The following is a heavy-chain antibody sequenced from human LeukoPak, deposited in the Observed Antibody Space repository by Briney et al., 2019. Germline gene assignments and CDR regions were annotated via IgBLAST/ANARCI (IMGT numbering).Heavy chain of an antibody. V-gene: IGHV1-69*04. CDR1: GGTFSSYA. Sequence: ASVKVSCKASGGTFSSYAISWVRQAPGQGLEWMGRIIPTLGIANYAQKFQGRVTITADKSTSTAYMELSSLRSEDTAVYYCALGYCSSTSCYWPDIWGQGTMVTVSS. D-gene: IGHD2-2*01. CDR3: ALGYCSSTSCYWPDI. J-gene: IGHJ3*02. CDR2: IIPTLGIA.